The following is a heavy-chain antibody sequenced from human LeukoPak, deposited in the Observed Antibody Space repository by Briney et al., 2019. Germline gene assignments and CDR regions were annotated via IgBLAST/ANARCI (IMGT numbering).Heavy chain of an antibody. CDR1: GFTFSTSD. V-gene: IGHV3-13*01. D-gene: IGHD4-17*01. CDR2: IGTAGDT. Sequence: GGSLRLSCAASGFTFSTSDMHWVRQAPGKALEWVSAIGTAGDTYYPGSVKGRFTISRENAKNSLYLQMNSLTAGDTALYYCARLRSAAFDIWGQGTMVTVSS. J-gene: IGHJ3*02. CDR3: ARLRSAAFDI.